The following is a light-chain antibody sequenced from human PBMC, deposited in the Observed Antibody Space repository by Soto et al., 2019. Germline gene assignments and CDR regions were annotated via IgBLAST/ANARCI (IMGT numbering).Light chain of an antibody. CDR3: TSYTTYSSIVG. CDR1: ASDVGGYNF. Sequence: QFALTQPASVSGSPGQSITISCTGSASDVGGYNFVSWYQQHPGKAPKLMIYEVTRRPSGISTRFSGSKSGNTASLTISGLQAEDEAEYYSTSYTTYSSIVGLGGGTQLTVL. J-gene: IGLJ3*02. CDR2: EVT. V-gene: IGLV2-14*01.